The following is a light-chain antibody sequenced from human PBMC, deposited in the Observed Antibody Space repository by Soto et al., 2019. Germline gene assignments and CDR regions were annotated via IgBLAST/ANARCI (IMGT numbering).Light chain of an antibody. Sequence: EIVLTQSPGTLSLSPGERATLSCGASQSVTGNYLAWYQQKPGQAPGLLIYGASSRATGIPDRFSGSGSGTDFTLTISRLEPEDFAVYYCQQYGSSPLTFGGGTKVDIK. CDR1: QSVTGNY. V-gene: IGKV3-20*01. J-gene: IGKJ4*01. CDR2: GAS. CDR3: QQYGSSPLT.